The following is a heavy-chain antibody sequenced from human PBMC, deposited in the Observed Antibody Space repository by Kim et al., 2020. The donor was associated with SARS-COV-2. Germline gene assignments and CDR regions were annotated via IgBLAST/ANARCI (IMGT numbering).Heavy chain of an antibody. V-gene: IGHV4-4*02. D-gene: IGHD3-9*01. J-gene: IGHJ6*02. Sequence: SETLSLTCAVSGGSISSSNWWSWVRQPPGKGLEWIGEIYHSGSTNYNPSLKSRVTISVDKSKNQFSLKLSSVTAADTAVYYCARKVLRYFDWLSYYGMDVWGQGTTVTVSS. CDR3: ARKVLRYFDWLSYYGMDV. CDR1: GGSISSSNW. CDR2: IYHSGST.